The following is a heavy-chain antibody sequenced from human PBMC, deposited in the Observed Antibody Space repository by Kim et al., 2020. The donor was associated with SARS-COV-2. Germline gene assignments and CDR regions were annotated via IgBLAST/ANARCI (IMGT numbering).Heavy chain of an antibody. D-gene: IGHD6-13*01. CDR2: VSFHGGNQ. Sequence: GGSLRLSCAASGFTFSNYAMHWVRQAPGKGLEWVAMVSFHGGNQYYEDSVKGRFTISRDNSNNTLHLQMSSLRAEDTAVYYCARDDRGVSSWFFFDYWGRGTLVTVSS. J-gene: IGHJ4*02. CDR3: ARDDRGVSSWFFFDY. CDR1: GFTFSNYA. V-gene: IGHV3-30-3*01.